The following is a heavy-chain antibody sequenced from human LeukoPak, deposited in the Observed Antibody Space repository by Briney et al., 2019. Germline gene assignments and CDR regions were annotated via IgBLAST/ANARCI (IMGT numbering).Heavy chain of an antibody. D-gene: IGHD6-19*01. CDR3: SRILSDTSGWYHFDY. CDR2: IYSGGAT. Sequence: GGSLRLPCAASGFTVSTNYMAWVRQAPGKGLDWVSFIYSGGATNYTDAVKGRFTISRDNSKNTLYLQMNSLRAEDTAVYYCSRILSDTSGWYHFDYWGQGALVTVSS. CDR1: GFTVSTNY. J-gene: IGHJ4*02. V-gene: IGHV3-66*01.